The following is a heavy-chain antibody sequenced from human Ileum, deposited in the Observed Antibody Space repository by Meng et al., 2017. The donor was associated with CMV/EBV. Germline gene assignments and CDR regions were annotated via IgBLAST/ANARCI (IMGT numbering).Heavy chain of an antibody. Sequence: GESLKISCAASGFTFSSYGMHWVRQAPGKGLEWVAFIRYDGSNKYYADSVKGRFTISRDNSKNTLYLQMNSLRAEDTAVYYCAKGLFPGYSSSWYSDWYFDLWGRGTLVTVSS. CDR2: IRYDGSNK. CDR3: AKGLFPGYSSSWYSDWYFDL. CDR1: GFTFSSYG. J-gene: IGHJ2*01. D-gene: IGHD6-13*01. V-gene: IGHV3-30*02.